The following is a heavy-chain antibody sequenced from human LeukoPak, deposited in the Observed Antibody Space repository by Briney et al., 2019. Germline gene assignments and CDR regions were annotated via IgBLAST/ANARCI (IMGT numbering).Heavy chain of an antibody. CDR2: ISYDGSNK. J-gene: IGHJ4*02. Sequence: QTGGSLRLSCAASGFTFSSYAMHWVCQAPGKGLEWVAVISYDGSNKYYAGSVKGRFTISRDNSKNTLYLQMNSLRAEDTAVYYCAKDPIPRRYGDYGGYFDYWGQGTLVTVSS. CDR3: AKDPIPRRYGDYGGYFDY. V-gene: IGHV3-30-3*01. D-gene: IGHD4-17*01. CDR1: GFTFSSYA.